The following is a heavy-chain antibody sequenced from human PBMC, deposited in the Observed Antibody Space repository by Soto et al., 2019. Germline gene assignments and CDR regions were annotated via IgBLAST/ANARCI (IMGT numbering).Heavy chain of an antibody. D-gene: IGHD2-2*01. CDR1: GGSFSGYY. V-gene: IGHV4-34*01. CDR2: INHSGST. CDR3: ARARLTRVVPAAMPLDP. Sequence: QVQLQQWGAGLLKPSETLSLTCAVYGGSFSGYYWSWIRQPPGKGLEWIGEINHSGSTNYNPSLKSRVTISVDTSKNQFSRKLSSVTAADTAVYYCARARLTRVVPAAMPLDPWGQGTMVTVS. J-gene: IGHJ4*02.